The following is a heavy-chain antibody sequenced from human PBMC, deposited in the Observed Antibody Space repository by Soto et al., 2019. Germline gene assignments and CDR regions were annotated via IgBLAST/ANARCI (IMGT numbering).Heavy chain of an antibody. CDR2: ISSNGGST. V-gene: IGHV3-64*01. D-gene: IGHD6-19*01. CDR1: GFTFSSYA. CDR3: ARGMECIAVAGTLDY. Sequence: EVQLVESGGGLVQPGGSLRLSCAASGFTFSSYAMHWVRQAPGKGLEYVSAISSNGGSTYYANSVKGRFTISRDNSKNTLDLQMGGLRAEDMDVYYCARGMECIAVAGTLDYWGQGTLVTVSS. J-gene: IGHJ4*02.